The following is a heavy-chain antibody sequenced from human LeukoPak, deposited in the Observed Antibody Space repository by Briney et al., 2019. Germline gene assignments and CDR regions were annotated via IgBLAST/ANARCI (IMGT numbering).Heavy chain of an antibody. J-gene: IGHJ5*02. CDR3: VRSRVRGDPFDP. D-gene: IGHD3-10*01. CDR2: MSSDSNHI. CDR1: GFRFEDHG. Sequence: SLRLSFAASGFRFEDHGMHWVRHVPGKGPAWVSGMSSDSNHIDYADSVKGRFTISRDNANNYLYLQMNSLRPEDTGLYYCVRSRVRGDPFDPWGQGTLVTVSS. V-gene: IGHV3-9*01.